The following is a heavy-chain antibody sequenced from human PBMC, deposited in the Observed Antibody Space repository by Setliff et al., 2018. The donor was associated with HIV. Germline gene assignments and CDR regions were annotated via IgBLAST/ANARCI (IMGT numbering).Heavy chain of an antibody. CDR1: GFTFSSHG. CDR3: AKAYYYGSGSYLFDY. D-gene: IGHD3-10*01. Sequence: PGGSLRLSCEASGFTFSSHGMHWLRQAPGKGLEWVTFIRYDGSDIHYADSVKGRFTISRDNSKNTLYPQMNSLRAEDTAVYYCAKAYYYGSGSYLFDYWGQGTLVTVSS. CDR2: IRYDGSDI. J-gene: IGHJ4*02. V-gene: IGHV3-30*02.